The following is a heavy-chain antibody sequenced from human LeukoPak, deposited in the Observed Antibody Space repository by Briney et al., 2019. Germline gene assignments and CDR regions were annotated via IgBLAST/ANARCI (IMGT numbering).Heavy chain of an antibody. V-gene: IGHV1-18*01. CDR1: GYTFTNYG. J-gene: IGHJ4*02. CDR2: ISAYNGNT. D-gene: IGHD3-22*01. CDR3: AREIRKTSYYYDSSGYEY. Sequence: ASVKVSCKASGYTFTNYGISWVRQAPGQGLEWMGWISAYNGNTNYAQKLQGRVTMTTDTSTSTAYMELRSLRSDDTAVYYCAREIRKTSYYYDSSGYEYWGQGTLVTVSS.